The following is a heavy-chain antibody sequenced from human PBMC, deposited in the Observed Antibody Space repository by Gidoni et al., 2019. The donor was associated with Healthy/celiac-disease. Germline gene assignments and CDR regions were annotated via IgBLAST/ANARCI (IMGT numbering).Heavy chain of an antibody. J-gene: IGHJ4*02. D-gene: IGHD2-15*01. CDR3: ARATVVPLGFDY. CDR2: INHSGST. V-gene: IGHV4-34*01. Sequence: QVQLQQWGAGLLKPSETLSLTCAVYGGSFSGYYWSWIRQPPGKGLEWIGEINHSGSTNYNPSLKSRVTISVDTSKNQFSLKLSSVTAADTAVYYCARATVVPLGFDYWGQGTLVTVSS. CDR1: GGSFSGYY.